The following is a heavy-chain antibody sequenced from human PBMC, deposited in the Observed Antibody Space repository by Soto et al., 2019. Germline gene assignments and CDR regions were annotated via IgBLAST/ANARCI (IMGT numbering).Heavy chain of an antibody. D-gene: IGHD5-12*01. J-gene: IGHJ6*02. Sequence: GGSLRLSCAAAGFTFSSYGMYWVRQAPGKGLEWVAVISYDGSNKYYADSVKGRFTISRDNSKNTLYLQMNSLRAEDTAVYYCAKEVSGHDWILYYYYGMDVWGQGTTVTVSS. CDR2: ISYDGSNK. V-gene: IGHV3-30*18. CDR1: GFTFSSYG. CDR3: AKEVSGHDWILYYYYGMDV.